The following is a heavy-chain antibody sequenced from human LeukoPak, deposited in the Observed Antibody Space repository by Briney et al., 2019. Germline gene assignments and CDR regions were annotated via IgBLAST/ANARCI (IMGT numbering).Heavy chain of an antibody. Sequence: GGSLRLSCAASGLSFSNYAMYWVRQAPGKGLGWVSAIGGTGGNIFYTDSVKGRFTISRDNSKNTLYLHMNSLRAEDTAVYYCAKPYNGLDYWGQGTLVTVSS. J-gene: IGHJ4*02. CDR1: GLSFSNYA. CDR3: AKPYNGLDY. D-gene: IGHD2-8*01. V-gene: IGHV3-23*01. CDR2: IGGTGGNI.